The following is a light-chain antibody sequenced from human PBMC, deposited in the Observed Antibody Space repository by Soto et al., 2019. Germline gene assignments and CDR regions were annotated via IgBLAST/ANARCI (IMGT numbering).Light chain of an antibody. Sequence: QSALTQPASVSGSPGQSITISCTGTSSDVGGYKYVSWYKQHPGKVPKLMIYEVSNRPSGVSNRFSGSKSANTASLTISGLQAEDEADYYCSSYTSSNTLVFGTGTKVTVL. CDR2: EVS. CDR3: SSYTSSNTLV. J-gene: IGLJ1*01. V-gene: IGLV2-14*01. CDR1: SSDVGGYKY.